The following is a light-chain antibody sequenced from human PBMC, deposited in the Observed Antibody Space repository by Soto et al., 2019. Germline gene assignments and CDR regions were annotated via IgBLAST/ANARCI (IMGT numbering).Light chain of an antibody. CDR1: QGVSSN. J-gene: IGKJ1*01. V-gene: IGKV3-15*01. Sequence: EVVMTQSPATLSVSTGDTATLSCRASQGVSSNLAWYQQKSGQAPRLLIYGASTRATGVPARFSGSGSGTEFTLTISRLQSEDFAVYYCQQYYNWRPRFGQGTKVDIK. CDR2: GAS. CDR3: QQYYNWRPR.